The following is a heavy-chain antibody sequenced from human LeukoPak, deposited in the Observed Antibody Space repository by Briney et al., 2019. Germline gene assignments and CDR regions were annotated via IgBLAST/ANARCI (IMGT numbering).Heavy chain of an antibody. CDR3: ARQERWLQRPY. CDR2: IYYSGST. CDR1: GGSISSSSYY. Sequence: PETLSLTCTVSGGSISSSSYYWGWIRQPPGKGLEWIASIYYSGSTYYNPSLKSRVTISVDTSKNQFSLKLSSVTAADTAVYYCARQERWLQRPYWGQGTLVTVSS. D-gene: IGHD5-24*01. V-gene: IGHV4-39*01. J-gene: IGHJ4*02.